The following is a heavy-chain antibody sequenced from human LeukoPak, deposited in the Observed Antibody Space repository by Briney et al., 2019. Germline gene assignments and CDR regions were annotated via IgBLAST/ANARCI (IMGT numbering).Heavy chain of an antibody. CDR1: GGSFSGYY. D-gene: IGHD3-16*01. J-gene: IGHJ4*02. V-gene: IGHV4-34*01. CDR2: INHSGST. CDR3: ARVRGNRGKYFDY. Sequence: SETLSLTCAVYGGSFSGYYWSWIRQPPGKGLEWIGEINHSGSTNYNPSLKSRVTISVDTSKDQFSLKLSSVTAADTAVYYCARVRGNRGKYFDYWGQGTLVTVSS.